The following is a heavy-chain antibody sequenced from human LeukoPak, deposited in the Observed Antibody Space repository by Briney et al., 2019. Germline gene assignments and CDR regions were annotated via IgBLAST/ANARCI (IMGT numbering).Heavy chain of an antibody. J-gene: IGHJ4*02. D-gene: IGHD3-3*01. CDR2: ISSSSTTI. V-gene: IGHV3-48*01. CDR3: ARGPYKDFWSGYSDY. CDR1: GFTFSSYS. Sequence: GGSLRLSCSASGFTFSSYSMNWVRQAPGKGLEWVSYISSSSTTIYYADSVKGRFTISRDNAKNSLCLQMNSLRVADTAVYYCARGPYKDFWSGYSDYWGQGTLVTVSS.